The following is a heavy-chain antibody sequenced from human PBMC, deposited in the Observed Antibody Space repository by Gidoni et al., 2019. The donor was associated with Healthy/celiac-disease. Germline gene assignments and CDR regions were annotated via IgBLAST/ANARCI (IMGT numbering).Heavy chain of an antibody. V-gene: IGHV4-34*01. D-gene: IGHD6-13*01. CDR2: INHSGST. CDR1: GGSFSGYY. Sequence: QVQLQQWGAGLLKPSRTLSLTCAVYGGSFSGYYWSWIRQPPGKGLEWIGEINHSGSTNYNPSLKSRVTISVDTSKNQFSLKLSSVTAADTAVYYCARSRKLSSSWYDWGQGTLVTVSS. CDR3: ARSRKLSSSWYD. J-gene: IGHJ4*02.